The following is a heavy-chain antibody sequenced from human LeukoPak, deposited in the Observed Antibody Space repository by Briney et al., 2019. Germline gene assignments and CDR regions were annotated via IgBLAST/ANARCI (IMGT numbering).Heavy chain of an antibody. CDR3: TTVDY. CDR1: GFTFSSYA. D-gene: IGHD1-26*01. J-gene: IGHJ4*02. Sequence: GGSLRLSCAVSGFTFSSYAMSWVRQAPGKGLEWVSVISSSGGSTYYSDSVNGRFTISRDNSKNTLYLQMNSLRAEDTAVYYCTTVDYWGQGTLVTVSS. CDR2: ISSSGGST. V-gene: IGHV3-23*01.